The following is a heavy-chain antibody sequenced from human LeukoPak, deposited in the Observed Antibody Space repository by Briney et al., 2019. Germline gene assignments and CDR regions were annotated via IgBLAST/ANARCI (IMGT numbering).Heavy chain of an antibody. CDR2: IYYSGST. V-gene: IGHV4-39*01. D-gene: IGHD3-22*01. J-gene: IGHJ4*02. CDR1: GGSISSSSYY. CDR3: ARRSYYDSSGYLPSPYYFDH. Sequence: PTETLSLTCTVSGGSISSSSYYWGWIRQPPGKGLEWIGGIYYSGSTYYNPSLKSRVTISVDTSKNQFSLKLSSVTAADTAVYYCARRSYYDSSGYLPSPYYFDHWGQGTLVTVSS.